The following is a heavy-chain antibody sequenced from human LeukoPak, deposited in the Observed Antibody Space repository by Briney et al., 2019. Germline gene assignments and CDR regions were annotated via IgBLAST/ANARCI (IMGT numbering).Heavy chain of an antibody. CDR3: AREKTTMVRGRIVTDNYYGMDV. V-gene: IGHV3-11*06. CDR2: ISRSGGYT. J-gene: IGHJ6*04. Sequence: GGSLRLSCAASGFTFSDYYMTWIRQAPGKGLEWVSYISRSGGYTNYADSVKGRFTISRDNAKNSLYLQMNSLRAEDTAVYYCAREKTTMVRGRIVTDNYYGMDVWGKGATVTVSS. CDR1: GFTFSDYY. D-gene: IGHD3-10*01.